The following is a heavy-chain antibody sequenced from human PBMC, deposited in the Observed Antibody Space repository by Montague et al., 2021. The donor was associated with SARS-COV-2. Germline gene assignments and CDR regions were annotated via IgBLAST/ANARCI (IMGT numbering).Heavy chain of an antibody. CDR1: GFSLSTSGMC. J-gene: IGHJ6*02. Sequence: PALVKPTQTLTLTCTFSGFSLSTSGMCVSWIRQPPGKALEWLARIDWNDDKYYSTSLKTRLTISKATSKNQVVLTMTNMDPVNTATYYCARRTYDILTGYYYGMDVWGQGTTVTVS. CDR3: ARRTYDILTGYYYGMDV. D-gene: IGHD3-9*01. CDR2: IDWNDDK. V-gene: IGHV2-70*11.